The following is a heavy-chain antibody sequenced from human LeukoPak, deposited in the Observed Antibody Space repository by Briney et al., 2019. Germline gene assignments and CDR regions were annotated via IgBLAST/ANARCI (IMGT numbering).Heavy chain of an antibody. CDR2: IKQDASEK. D-gene: IGHD3-16*01. Sequence: GGSLRLSCAASGITFSNYWMSWVRQAPGKGLEWVANIKQDASEKYYVDSVKGRFTISRDNAKNSLYLEMNSLRVEDTAVYYCATRPRSDDHFAVFDYWGQGTVVTVSS. J-gene: IGHJ4*02. V-gene: IGHV3-7*01. CDR3: ATRPRSDDHFAVFDY. CDR1: GITFSNYW.